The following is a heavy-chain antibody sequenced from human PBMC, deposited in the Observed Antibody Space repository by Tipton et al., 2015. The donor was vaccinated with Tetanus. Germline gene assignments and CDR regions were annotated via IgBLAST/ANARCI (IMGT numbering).Heavy chain of an antibody. CDR2: IPFDGRNG. CDR3: AKEFQRARIRFFDS. Sequence: RSLRLSCAASGFRFSYSGMHWVRQAPGKGLEWVAVIPFDGRNGRYADSVKGRFIISRDNSKNTLYLQMNSLRPEDTAVYYCAKEFQRARIRFFDSWGQGSQVTASS. J-gene: IGHJ4*02. D-gene: IGHD2-15*01. CDR1: GFRFSYSG. V-gene: IGHV3-30*18.